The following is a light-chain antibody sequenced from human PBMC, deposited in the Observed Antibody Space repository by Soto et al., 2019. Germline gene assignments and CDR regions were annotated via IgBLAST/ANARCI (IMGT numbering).Light chain of an antibody. CDR2: DVS. CDR1: SSDVGGYNY. J-gene: IGLJ3*02. Sequence: QSALTQPASVSGSSGQSITLSCTGTSSDVGGYNYVSWYQHHPSKAPKLMIYDVSNRPSGVSDRFSGSKSGNTASLTISGLQAEDEADYYCSSYTSSNTVVFGGGTKLTVL. V-gene: IGLV2-14*03. CDR3: SSYTSSNTVV.